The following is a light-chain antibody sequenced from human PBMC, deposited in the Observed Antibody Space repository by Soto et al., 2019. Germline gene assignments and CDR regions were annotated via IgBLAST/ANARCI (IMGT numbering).Light chain of an antibody. CDR3: AAWDDFYV. Sequence: QSVLAQPPSASGTPGQRVTISCSGSSSNIGSNTVNWYQQLPGTAPKLLTYSNNQRPSGVPDRFSGSKSGTSASLAISGLQSEDEADYYCAAWDDFYVFGTGTKVTVL. CDR1: SSNIGSNT. J-gene: IGLJ1*01. CDR2: SNN. V-gene: IGLV1-44*01.